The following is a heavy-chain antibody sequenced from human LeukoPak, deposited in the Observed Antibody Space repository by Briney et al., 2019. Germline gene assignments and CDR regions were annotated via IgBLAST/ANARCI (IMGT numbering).Heavy chain of an antibody. V-gene: IGHV4-59*08. D-gene: IGHD4-17*01. CDR2: IYYTGST. CDR1: GVSISSYY. J-gene: IGHJ3*02. Sequence: SETLSLTCTVAGVSISSYYWSWIRQSPGKGLEWVGYIYYTGSTKYNPSLRSRATISVDTTRNQFSLKLRSVTAADTAVYYCARRYGDHPWDAFNIWGQGTMVTVSS. CDR3: ARRYGDHPWDAFNI.